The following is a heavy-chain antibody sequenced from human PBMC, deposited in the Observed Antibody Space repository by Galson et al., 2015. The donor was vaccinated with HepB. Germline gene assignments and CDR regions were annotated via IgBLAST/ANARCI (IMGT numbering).Heavy chain of an antibody. J-gene: IGHJ2*01. CDR3: ARVRVGGRRGLYGGKAEGYWYFDL. CDR1: GYTFTGYY. V-gene: IGHV1-2*02. D-gene: IGHD4-23*01. Sequence: SVKVSCKASGYTFTGYYMHWVRQAPGQGLEWMGWINPNSGGTNYAQKFQGRVTMTRDTSISTAYMELSRLRSDDTAVYYCARVRVGGRRGLYGGKAEGYWYFDLWGRGTLVTVSS. CDR2: INPNSGGT.